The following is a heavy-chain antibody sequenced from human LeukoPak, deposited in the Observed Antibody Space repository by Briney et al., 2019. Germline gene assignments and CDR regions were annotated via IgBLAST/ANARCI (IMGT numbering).Heavy chain of an antibody. CDR1: GFTFSSYW. CDR2: IYHSGST. Sequence: PGGSLRLSCAASGFTFSSYWMSWVRQAPGKGLEWIGSIYHSGSTYYNPSLKSRVTISVDTSKNQFSLKLSSVTAADTAVYYCARHSPPAPYAFDIWGQGTMVTVSS. J-gene: IGHJ3*02. V-gene: IGHV4-38-2*01. CDR3: ARHSPPAPYAFDI. D-gene: IGHD2-21*01.